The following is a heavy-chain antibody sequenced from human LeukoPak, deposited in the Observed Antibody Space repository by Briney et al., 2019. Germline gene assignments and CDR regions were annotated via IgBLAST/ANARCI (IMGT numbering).Heavy chain of an antibody. J-gene: IGHJ3*02. D-gene: IGHD2-2*01. CDR3: ARLPEDGPAAIFPIDLQIAFDI. CDR2: INTHTGNP. CDR1: GYTFISYA. Sequence: ASVKVSCKASGYTFISYAMNWVRQAPGQGLEWMGWINTHTGNPTYAQGFTGRFVFSLDTSVSTAYLQISSLKAEDTAVYYCARLPEDGPAAIFPIDLQIAFDIWGQGTMVTVSS. V-gene: IGHV7-4-1*02.